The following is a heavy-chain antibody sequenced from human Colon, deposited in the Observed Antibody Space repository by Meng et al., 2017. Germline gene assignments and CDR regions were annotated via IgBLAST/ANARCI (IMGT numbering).Heavy chain of an antibody. J-gene: IGHJ4*02. Sequence: GGSLRLSCAASGFTFSSYAMHWVRQAPGKGLEWVAVISYDGSNKYNADSVKGRFTISRDNSKNTLYLQMNSLRAADTAVYYCARDPLEKHQRGYFDYWGQGTLVTVSS. CDR1: GFTFSSYA. D-gene: IGHD1-1*01. V-gene: IGHV3-30*01. CDR2: ISYDGSNK. CDR3: ARDPLEKHQRGYFDY.